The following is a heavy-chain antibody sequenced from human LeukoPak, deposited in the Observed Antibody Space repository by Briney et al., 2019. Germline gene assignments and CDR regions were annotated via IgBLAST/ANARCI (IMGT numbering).Heavy chain of an antibody. CDR1: GFTFSSYS. J-gene: IGHJ1*01. CDR3: ARDQGNNGEYLEYFQH. D-gene: IGHD2-8*01. V-gene: IGHV3-21*01. CDR2: ISSSSSYI. Sequence: GGSLRLSCAASGFTFSSYSMNWVRQAPGKGLEWDSSISSSSSYIYYADSVKGRFTISRDHSKNTPYLQMNSLRAEDTAVYFCARDQGNNGEYLEYFQHWGQGTLVTLSS.